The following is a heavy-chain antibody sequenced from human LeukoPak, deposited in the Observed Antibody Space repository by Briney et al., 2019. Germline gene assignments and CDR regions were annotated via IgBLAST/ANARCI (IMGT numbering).Heavy chain of an antibody. D-gene: IGHD3-16*02. V-gene: IGHV4-34*01. CDR3: ARADYVWGSYRLRYYGMDV. J-gene: IGHJ6*02. Sequence: SETLSLTCTVSGGSISSYYWSWIRQPPGKGLEWIGEINHSGSTNYNPSLKSRVTISVDTSKNQFSLKLSSVTAADTAVYYCARADYVWGSYRLRYYGMDVWGQGTTVTVSS. CDR2: INHSGST. CDR1: GGSISSYY.